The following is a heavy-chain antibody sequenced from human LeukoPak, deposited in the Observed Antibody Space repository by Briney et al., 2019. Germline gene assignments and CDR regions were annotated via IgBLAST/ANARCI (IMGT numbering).Heavy chain of an antibody. CDR2: ISGDGVST. J-gene: IGHJ4*02. V-gene: IGHV3-43*02. CDR1: GLPIADFA. CDR3: ARESGKFDY. Sequence: GGSLRLSCVASGLPIADFAMHWVRQAPGKGLGWGSLISGDGVSTFYVDSVKGRFSISRDKSKNSLSMEMNSLRTEDTAMYYCARESGKFDYWGQGTLVA.